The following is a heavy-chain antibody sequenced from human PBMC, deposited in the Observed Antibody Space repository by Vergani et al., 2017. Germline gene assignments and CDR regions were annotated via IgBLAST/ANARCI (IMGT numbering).Heavy chain of an antibody. CDR2: ISSSSSTI. CDR1: GFTFSSYS. V-gene: IGHV3-48*04. Sequence: EVQLVESGGGLVQPGGSLRLSCAASGFTFSSYSMNWVRQAPGKGLEWVSYISSSSSTIYYADSVKGRFTISRDNAKNSLYLQMNSLRAEDTAVYYCARTLWGTYYYYYMDVWGKGTTVTVSS. D-gene: IGHD5-18*01. CDR3: ARTLWGTYYYYYMDV. J-gene: IGHJ6*03.